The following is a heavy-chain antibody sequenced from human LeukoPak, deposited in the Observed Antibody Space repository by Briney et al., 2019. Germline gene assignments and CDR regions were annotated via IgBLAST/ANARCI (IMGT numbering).Heavy chain of an antibody. Sequence: PSETLSLTCTVSGGSISSYYWSWIRQPPGKGLEWIGSIYHSGSTYYNPSLKSRVTISVDTSKNQFSLKLSSVTAADTAVYYCARVVGATQFDYWGQGTLVTVSS. CDR1: GGSISSYY. D-gene: IGHD1-26*01. J-gene: IGHJ4*02. CDR2: IYHSGST. CDR3: ARVVGATQFDY. V-gene: IGHV4-38-2*02.